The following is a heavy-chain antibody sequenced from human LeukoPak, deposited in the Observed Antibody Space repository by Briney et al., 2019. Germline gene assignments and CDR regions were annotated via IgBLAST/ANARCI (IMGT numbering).Heavy chain of an antibody. CDR2: ISSSGST. CDR1: GDSITYFY. D-gene: IGHD5-24*01. J-gene: IGHJ4*02. CDR3: ARVGDGYNSPFDY. V-gene: IGHV4-4*07. Sequence: SETLSLTCSVSGDSITYFYWSWIRQAAGKGLEWIGRISSSGSTDYNASLKSRVTMSVDTSKNQLSLKVISVTAADTAVYYCARVGDGYNSPFDYWGQGTLVTVSS.